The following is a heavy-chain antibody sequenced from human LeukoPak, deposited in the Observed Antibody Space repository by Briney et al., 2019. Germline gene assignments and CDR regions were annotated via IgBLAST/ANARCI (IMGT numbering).Heavy chain of an antibody. Sequence: PSETLSLTCAVYGGSFSGYYWSWIRQPPGKGLEWIGEINHSGSTNYNPSLKSRVTISVDTSKNQFSLKLSSVTAADTAVYYCARVTPSYGDLDYWGQGTLVTVSS. CDR2: INHSGST. CDR1: GGSFSGYY. CDR3: ARVTPSYGDLDY. D-gene: IGHD4-17*01. J-gene: IGHJ4*02. V-gene: IGHV4-34*01.